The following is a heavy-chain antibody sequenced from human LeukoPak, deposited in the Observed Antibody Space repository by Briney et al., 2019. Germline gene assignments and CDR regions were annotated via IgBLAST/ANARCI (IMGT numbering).Heavy chain of an antibody. CDR1: GGSISSYY. J-gene: IGHJ3*02. CDR2: IYYSGST. CDR3: ATYGREYYDSSGYPDAFDI. D-gene: IGHD3-22*01. V-gene: IGHV4-59*01. Sequence: SETLSLTCTVSGGSISSYYWSWIRQPPEKGLEWIGYIYYSGSTNYNPPLKSRVTISVDTSKNQFSLKLSSVTAADTAVYYCATYGREYYDSSGYPDAFDIWGQGTMVTVSS.